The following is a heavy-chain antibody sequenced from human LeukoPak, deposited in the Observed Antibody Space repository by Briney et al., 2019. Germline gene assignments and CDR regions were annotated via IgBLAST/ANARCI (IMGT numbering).Heavy chain of an antibody. Sequence: GGSLRLSCAASGFSFDDYGMSWVRQAPGKGLEWVSGINWNGGSRGYADSVKGRFTISRDNAKNSLYLQMNSLRAEDTALYYCARVSGGDGYNYGYYCYYMDVWGKGTTVTVSS. V-gene: IGHV3-20*04. CDR3: ARVSGGDGYNYGYYCYYMDV. CDR2: INWNGGSR. CDR1: GFSFDDYG. J-gene: IGHJ6*03. D-gene: IGHD5-24*01.